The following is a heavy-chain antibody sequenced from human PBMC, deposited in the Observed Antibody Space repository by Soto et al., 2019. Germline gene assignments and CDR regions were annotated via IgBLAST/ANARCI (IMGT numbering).Heavy chain of an antibody. J-gene: IGHJ3*02. CDR3: ARGRYGGDAFDI. CDR1: GGTVSSYT. V-gene: IGHV1-69*02. CDR2: IIPILGIA. Sequence: SVKVSCKASGGTVSSYTISWVRQAPGQGLEWMGRIIPILGIANYAQKFQGRVTITADKSTSTAYMELSSLRSEDTAVYYCARGRYGGDAFDIWGQGTMVTVSS. D-gene: IGHD3-10*01.